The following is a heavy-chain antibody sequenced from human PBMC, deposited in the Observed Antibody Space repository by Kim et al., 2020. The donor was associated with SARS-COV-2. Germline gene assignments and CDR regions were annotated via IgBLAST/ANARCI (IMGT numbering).Heavy chain of an antibody. CDR2: KT. V-gene: IGHV1-3*01. Sequence: KTMSNQNIQGRITITRDTSANTAYMDLSSLNSEDAASYYCARDMNPTVYDYWGQGTLVTDSS. J-gene: IGHJ4*02. CDR3: ARDMNPTVYDY. D-gene: IGHD4-4*01.